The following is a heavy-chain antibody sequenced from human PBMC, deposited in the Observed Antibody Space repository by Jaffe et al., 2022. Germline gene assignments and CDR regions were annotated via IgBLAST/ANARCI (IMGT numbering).Heavy chain of an antibody. J-gene: IGHJ3*02. D-gene: IGHD3-10*01. Sequence: QLQLQESGSGLVKPSQTLSLTCAVSGGSISSGGYSWSWIRQPPGKGLEWIGYIYHSGSTYYNPSLKSRVTISVDRSKNQFSLKLSSVTAADTAVYYCARVTYGSGSSWGDFDIWGQGTMVTVSS. CDR2: IYHSGST. V-gene: IGHV4-30-2*01. CDR3: ARVTYGSGSSWGDFDI. CDR1: GGSISSGGYS.